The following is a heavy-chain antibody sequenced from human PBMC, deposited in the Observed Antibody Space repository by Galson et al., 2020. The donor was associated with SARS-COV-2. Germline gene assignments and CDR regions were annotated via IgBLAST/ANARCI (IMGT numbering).Heavy chain of an antibody. J-gene: IGHJ3*02. CDR3: AREVVVIDAFDI. Sequence: GESMKISCAASGFTFSSYAMHWVRQAPGKGLEWVAVISYDGSNKYYADPVKGRFTISRDNSKNTLYLQMNSLRAEDTAVYYCAREVVVIDAFDIWGQGTMVTVSS. CDR2: ISYDGSNK. CDR1: GFTFSSYA. D-gene: IGHD3-22*01. V-gene: IGHV3-30*04.